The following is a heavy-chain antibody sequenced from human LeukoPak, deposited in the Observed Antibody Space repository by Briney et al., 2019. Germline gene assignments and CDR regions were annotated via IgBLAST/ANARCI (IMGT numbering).Heavy chain of an antibody. CDR3: ARGDYYGSGTADY. CDR1: RFTFRNHW. Sequence: GGSLRLSCAASRFTFRNHWMNWVRQAPGKGLEWVANIKQDGSEKNYVDSVKGRFTIPRVNANNSLFLQMSNLRVEDTGVYYCARGDYYGSGTADYWGQGTLVTVSS. CDR2: IKQDGSEK. D-gene: IGHD3-10*01. V-gene: IGHV3-7*04. J-gene: IGHJ4*02.